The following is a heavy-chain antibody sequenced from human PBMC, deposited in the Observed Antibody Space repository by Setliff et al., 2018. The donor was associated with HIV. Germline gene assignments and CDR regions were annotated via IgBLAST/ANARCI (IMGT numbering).Heavy chain of an antibody. CDR3: ARWGGGYSSSSYAFDI. D-gene: IGHD6-13*01. V-gene: IGHV4-61*02. Sequence: SETLSLTCTVSGGSISSGSYYWSWIRQPAGKGLEWIGRIYTSGSTNYNPSLKSRVTISVDTSKNQFSLKLRAVTAADTAVYYCARWGGGYSSSSYAFDIWGQGTMVTVSS. CDR1: GGSISSGSYY. CDR2: IYTSGST. J-gene: IGHJ3*02.